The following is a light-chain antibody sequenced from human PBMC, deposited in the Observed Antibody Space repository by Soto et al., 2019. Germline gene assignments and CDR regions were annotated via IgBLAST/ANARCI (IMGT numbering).Light chain of an antibody. CDR3: SSYTSSSTV. J-gene: IGLJ1*01. CDR2: DVS. V-gene: IGLV2-14*01. Sequence: SALPQPASVSGSPGQSITISCTGTSSDVGGYNYVSWYQQHPGKAPKLMIYDVSNRPSGVSNRFSGSKSGNTASLTISGLQAEDEADYYCSSYTSSSTVFGTGTKVTVL. CDR1: SSDVGGYNY.